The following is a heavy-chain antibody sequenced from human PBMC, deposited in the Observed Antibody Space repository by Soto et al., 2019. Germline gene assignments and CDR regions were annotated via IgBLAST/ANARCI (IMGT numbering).Heavy chain of an antibody. CDR1: GFTFGDYA. CDR3: TRDREYYYDSSGYKGVDY. D-gene: IGHD3-22*01. J-gene: IGHJ4*02. Sequence: EVQLVESGGGLVKPGRSLRLSCTASGFTFGDYAMSWFRQAPGKGLEWVGFIRSKAYGGTTEYAASVKGRFTISRDDSKSIDYLQMNSLKTEDTAVYYCTRDREYYYDSSGYKGVDYWGQGTLVTVSS. CDR2: IRSKAYGGTT. V-gene: IGHV3-49*05.